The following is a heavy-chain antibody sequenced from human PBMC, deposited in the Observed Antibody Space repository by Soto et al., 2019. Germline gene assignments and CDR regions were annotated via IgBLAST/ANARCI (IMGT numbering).Heavy chain of an antibody. D-gene: IGHD2-15*01. CDR1: GFTFSSYS. Sequence: GGSLRLSCAASGFTFSSYSMNWVRQAPGKGLEWVSYISSSSSTIYYADSVKGRFTISRDNAKNSLYLQMNSLRDEDTAVYYCARDRGDIVVVVAATGGSFDYWGQGTLVTVSS. CDR3: ARDRGDIVVVVAATGGSFDY. V-gene: IGHV3-48*02. CDR2: ISSSSSTI. J-gene: IGHJ4*02.